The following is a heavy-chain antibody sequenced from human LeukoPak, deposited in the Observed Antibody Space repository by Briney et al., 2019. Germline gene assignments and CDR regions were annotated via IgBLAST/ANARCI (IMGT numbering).Heavy chain of an antibody. CDR3: ARRVAVARRDAFDI. Sequence: ASVKVSFKASGYTFIGYYIHWVRQAPGQGLEWMGWINPNSDGTNYAQKLQGRVTMSTDTSTGTAYMELRSLRSDDTAVYYCARRVAVARRDAFDIWGQGTMVTVSS. V-gene: IGHV1-2*02. J-gene: IGHJ3*02. CDR1: GYTFIGYY. D-gene: IGHD6-19*01. CDR2: INPNSDGT.